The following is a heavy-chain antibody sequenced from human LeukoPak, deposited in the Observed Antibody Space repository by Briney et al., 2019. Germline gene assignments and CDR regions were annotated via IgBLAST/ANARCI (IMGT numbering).Heavy chain of an antibody. D-gene: IGHD3-9*01. V-gene: IGHV4-4*07. CDR1: GGSISSYY. J-gene: IGHJ5*02. CDR2: IYTSGST. Sequence: SETLSLTCTVSGGSISSYYWSWIRQPAGKGLEWIGRIYTSGSTNYNPSLKSRVTISVDTSKNQFSLRLSSVTAADTAMYYCAREAYDVLTSDWFDPWGQGTLVTVSS. CDR3: AREAYDVLTSDWFDP.